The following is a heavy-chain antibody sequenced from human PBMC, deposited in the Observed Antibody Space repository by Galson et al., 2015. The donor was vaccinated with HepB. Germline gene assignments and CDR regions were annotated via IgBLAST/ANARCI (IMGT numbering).Heavy chain of an antibody. Sequence: SLRLSCAASGFTFSTYWMSWVRQAPGKGLEWVANINQDGNAKYYVDSVKGRFTISRDNAKNSLYLQMNSLRAEDTAVYYCARAYYYDTNGPWGMDVWGQGTTVTVSS. CDR1: GFTFSTYW. V-gene: IGHV3-7*01. J-gene: IGHJ6*02. CDR2: INQDGNAK. CDR3: ARAYYYDTNGPWGMDV. D-gene: IGHD3-22*01.